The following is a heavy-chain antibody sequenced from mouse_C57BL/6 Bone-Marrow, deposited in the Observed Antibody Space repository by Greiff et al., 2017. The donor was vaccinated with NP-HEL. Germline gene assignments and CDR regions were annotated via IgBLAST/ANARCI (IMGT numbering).Heavy chain of an antibody. V-gene: IGHV1-81*01. CDR3: ARDDGSSYGFAY. Sequence: QVQLQQSGAELARPGASVKLSCTASGYTFTSYGISWVKQRTGQGLEWIGEIYPRSGNTYYNEKFKGKATLTADKSSSTAYMELRSLTSEDSAVYFCARDDGSSYGFAYWGQGTLVTVSA. D-gene: IGHD1-1*01. CDR1: GYTFTSYG. CDR2: IYPRSGNT. J-gene: IGHJ3*01.